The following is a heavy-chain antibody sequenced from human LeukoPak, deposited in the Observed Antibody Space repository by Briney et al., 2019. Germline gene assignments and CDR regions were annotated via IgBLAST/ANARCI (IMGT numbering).Heavy chain of an antibody. CDR2: MSFDGDSE. V-gene: IGHV3-30-3*01. D-gene: IGHD5-12*01. J-gene: IGHJ3*02. CDR3: ARGRRPWLTAFDAFDI. CDR1: GFTFSTYP. Sequence: PGGSLRLSCAASGFTFSTYPMHWVRQAPGKGLEWVAVMSFDGDSEYYSDSVRGRFTVSRDNAKSTLYLQMNSLRAEDTALYYCARGRRPWLTAFDAFDIWGQGTMVTVSS.